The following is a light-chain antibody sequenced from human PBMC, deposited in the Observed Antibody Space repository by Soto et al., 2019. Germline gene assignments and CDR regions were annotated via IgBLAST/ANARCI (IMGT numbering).Light chain of an antibody. CDR3: QQYGLSPIT. J-gene: IGKJ5*01. CDR2: GAS. V-gene: IGKV3-20*01. Sequence: EIVLTQSPGTLSLSPGERATLSCRASQIISSNYLAWYQQKPGQAPRLLIYGASRRATGSPDRFSGSGSATDFPLNIRQLEAERFARYYCQQYGLSPITFGQGTRLEIK. CDR1: QIISSNY.